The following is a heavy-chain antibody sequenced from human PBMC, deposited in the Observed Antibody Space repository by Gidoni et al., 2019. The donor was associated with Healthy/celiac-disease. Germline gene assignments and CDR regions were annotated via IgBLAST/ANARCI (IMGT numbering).Heavy chain of an antibody. V-gene: IGHV1-69*01. CDR2: IIPIFGTA. Sequence: VQLVQSGAEVKKPGSSVNVSCIASGGTLSSYASSWVRQATGQGLEWMGGIIPIFGTANYAQKFQGRVTITADESTSTAYMELSSLRSEDTAVYYCARTRSNYDSSGCADYWGQGSLVTVSS. D-gene: IGHD3-22*01. CDR3: ARTRSNYDSSGCADY. CDR1: GGTLSSYA. J-gene: IGHJ4*02.